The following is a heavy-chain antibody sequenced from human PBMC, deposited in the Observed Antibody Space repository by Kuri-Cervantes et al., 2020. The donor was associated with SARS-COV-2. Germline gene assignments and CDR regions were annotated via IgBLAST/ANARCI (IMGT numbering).Heavy chain of an antibody. CDR1: GFTFNIYE. CDR3: ARGTNDFWSGYSEWWDY. CDR2: ISSSCRYI. D-gene: IGHD3-3*01. V-gene: IGHV3-21*01. Sequence: GGSLRLSCAASGFTFNIYEINWVPQAPGKGLECVSSISSSCRYIYYADSVKGRFTLSRDNAKNSQYLQMNCLRAEDTAVDYCARGTNDFWSGYSEWWDYWGQGTLVTVSS. J-gene: IGHJ4*02.